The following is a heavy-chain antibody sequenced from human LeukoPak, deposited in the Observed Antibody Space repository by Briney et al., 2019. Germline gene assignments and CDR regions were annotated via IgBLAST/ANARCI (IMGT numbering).Heavy chain of an antibody. D-gene: IGHD2-2*01. Sequence: GRSLRLSCAASGFTFDDYAMHWVRQAPGKGLEWVSGISWNSGSIGYADSVKGRFTISRDNSKNTLYLQMNSLRAEDTAVYYCAKAVIVVVPAANNWFDPWGQGTLVTVSS. CDR1: GFTFDDYA. CDR2: ISWNSGSI. V-gene: IGHV3-9*01. CDR3: AKAVIVVVPAANNWFDP. J-gene: IGHJ5*02.